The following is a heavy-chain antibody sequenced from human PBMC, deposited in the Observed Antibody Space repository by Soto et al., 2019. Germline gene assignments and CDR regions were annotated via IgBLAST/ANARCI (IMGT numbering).Heavy chain of an antibody. CDR2: INHSGST. D-gene: IGHD3-22*01. J-gene: IGHJ3*01. CDR1: GGSFSGYY. V-gene: IGHV4-34*01. Sequence: PSETLSLTCAVYGGSFSGYYWTWIRQPPGTGLEWIGEINHSGSTNYNPSLKSRVTISVDTSKNQFSLKLTSVTAADTAVFYCASHSYYSESSAYYWDWGQGTMVTVS. CDR3: ASHSYYSESSAYYWD.